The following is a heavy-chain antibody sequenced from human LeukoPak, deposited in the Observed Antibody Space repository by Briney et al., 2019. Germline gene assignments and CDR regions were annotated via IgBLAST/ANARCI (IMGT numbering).Heavy chain of an antibody. J-gene: IGHJ6*03. CDR3: AKSYDILTGLSMDV. D-gene: IGHD3-9*01. CDR2: IPYDGSNK. Sequence: GGSLRLSCAASGFTFSNAWMSWVRQAPGKGLEWVAFIPYDGSNKYYADSVKGRFTISRDNSKNTLYLQMNSLRAEDTAVYYCAKSYDILTGLSMDVWGKGTTVTISS. V-gene: IGHV3-30*02. CDR1: GFTFSNAW.